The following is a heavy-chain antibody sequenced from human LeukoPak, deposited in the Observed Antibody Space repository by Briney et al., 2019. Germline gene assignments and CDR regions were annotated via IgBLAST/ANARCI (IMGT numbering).Heavy chain of an antibody. D-gene: IGHD3-16*02. CDR1: GYTFTSYG. CDR2: ISAYNGNT. CDR3: ARDPLYVWGSYRYPHFDY. V-gene: IGHV1-18*04. J-gene: IGHJ4*02. Sequence: VASVKVSCKASGYTFTSYGISWMRQASGQGLEWMGWISAYNGNTNYAQKLQGRVTMTTDTSTSTAYMELRSLRSDDTAVYYCARDPLYVWGSYRYPHFDYWGQGTLVTVSS.